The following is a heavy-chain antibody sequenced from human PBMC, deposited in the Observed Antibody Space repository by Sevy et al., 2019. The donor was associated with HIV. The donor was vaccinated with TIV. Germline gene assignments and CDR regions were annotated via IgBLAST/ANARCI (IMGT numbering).Heavy chain of an antibody. D-gene: IGHD6-6*01. J-gene: IGHJ6*02. V-gene: IGHV3-23*01. CDR2: VGSGGST. Sequence: GGSLRLSCAASGFTFSNYAMSWVRQAPGKGLEWVSGVGSGGSTYYADSLKGRFTISRDNSKNTLYLQMNSLRAEATAVYYCAKGGGIAARLPYYYGMDVWGQGTTVTASS. CDR1: GFTFSNYA. CDR3: AKGGGIAARLPYYYGMDV.